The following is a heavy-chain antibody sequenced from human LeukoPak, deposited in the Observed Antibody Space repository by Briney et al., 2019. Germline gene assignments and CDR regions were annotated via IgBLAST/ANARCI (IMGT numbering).Heavy chain of an antibody. CDR1: GGSMTNYY. J-gene: IGHJ3*01. CDR3: ARPNRSASNGILCFDV. V-gene: IGHV4-59*08. D-gene: IGHD2-8*01. Sequence: SETLSLTCTVSGGSMTNYYWTWVRQPPGKGLEWIGYIHSTGSTDYNPSLKSRVTVSLATSEQQFSLNLRSVTAADTAVYYCARPNRSASNGILCFDVWGQGIMVTVSS. CDR2: IHSTGST.